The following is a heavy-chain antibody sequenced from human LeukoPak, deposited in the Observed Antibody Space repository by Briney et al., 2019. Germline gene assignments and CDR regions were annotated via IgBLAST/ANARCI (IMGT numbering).Heavy chain of an antibody. D-gene: IGHD6-13*01. V-gene: IGHV4-34*01. J-gene: IGHJ3*02. CDR2: INHSGST. CDR3: ARGPIAAADTLADAFDI. Sequence: SETLSLTCAVYGGSFSGYYWSWIRQPPGKGLEWIGEINHSGSTNYNPSLKSRVTISVDTSKNQFSLKLSSVTAADTAVYYCARGPIAAADTLADAFDIWGQGTMVTVSS. CDR1: GGSFSGYY.